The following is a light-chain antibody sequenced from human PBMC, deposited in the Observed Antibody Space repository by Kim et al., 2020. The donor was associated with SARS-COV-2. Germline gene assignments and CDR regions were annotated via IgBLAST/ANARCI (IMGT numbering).Light chain of an antibody. J-gene: IGLJ1*01. V-gene: IGLV1-40*01. CDR2: GNS. CDR3: QSYDSSLSGYV. CDR1: SSNIGAGYD. Sequence: QGVTISCTGSSSNIGAGYDVHWYQQLPGTAPKRLIYGNSNRPSGVPDRFSGSKSGTSASLAITGLQAEDEADYYCQSYDSSLSGYVFGTGTKVTVL.